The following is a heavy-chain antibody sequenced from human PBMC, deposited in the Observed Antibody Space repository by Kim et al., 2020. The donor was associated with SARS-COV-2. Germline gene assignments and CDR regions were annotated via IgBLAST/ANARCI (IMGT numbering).Heavy chain of an antibody. CDR1: AFILNGHG. Sequence: GGSLRLSCVVSAFILNGHGMFWVRQAPGRGLEWVTFIWFDGSKTYYADSVKDRFTVSRDNSRSMVFLEMDNLRAEDTAVYFCARWYGDYKALDSWGQGTLVTVSS. J-gene: IGHJ4*02. CDR3: ARWYGDYKALDS. CDR2: IWFDGSKT. V-gene: IGHV3-33*07. D-gene: IGHD4-17*01.